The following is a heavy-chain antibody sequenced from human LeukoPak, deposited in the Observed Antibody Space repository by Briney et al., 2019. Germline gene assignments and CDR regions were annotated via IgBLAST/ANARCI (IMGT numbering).Heavy chain of an antibody. Sequence: SETLSLTCAVSGYSISSGYYWGWIRQPPGKGLEWIGSIYHSGSTYYNPSLKSRVTISVDTSKNQFSLKLSSVTAADTAVYYCARLPGGSWLEDYWGQGTLVTVSS. CDR2: IYHSGST. CDR1: GYSISSGYY. V-gene: IGHV4-38-2*01. D-gene: IGHD2-15*01. J-gene: IGHJ4*02. CDR3: ARLPGGSWLEDY.